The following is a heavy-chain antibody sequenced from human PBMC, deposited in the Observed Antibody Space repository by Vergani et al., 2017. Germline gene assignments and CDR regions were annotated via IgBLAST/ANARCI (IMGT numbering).Heavy chain of an antibody. Sequence: EVQLLESGGGLVQPGGSLRLSCAASGFTFSSYAMSWVRQAPGKGLEWVSAISGSGGSTYYADSVKGRFTISRDNSKKTLYLQMNSLRAEDTAVYYCAKANQPNVEMATILLGIWGQGTMVTVSS. CDR2: ISGSGGST. V-gene: IGHV3-23*01. J-gene: IGHJ3*02. CDR1: GFTFSSYA. D-gene: IGHD5-24*01. CDR3: AKANQPNVEMATILLGI.